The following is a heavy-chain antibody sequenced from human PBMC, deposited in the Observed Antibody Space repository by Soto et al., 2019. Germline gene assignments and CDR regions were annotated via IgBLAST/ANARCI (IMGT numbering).Heavy chain of an antibody. J-gene: IGHJ4*02. D-gene: IGHD1-26*01. CDR3: ARGLFSESSYSGGWYYFDN. V-gene: IGHV4-39*07. CDR2: INHSGST. Sequence: SETLSLTCTVSGGSISSSDYYWGWIRQSPGKGLQWIGQINHSGSTYYNPSLKSRVTISLYTSSDQFSLELSSVTAADTAVYYCARGLFSESSYSGGWYYFDNWSQGSLVTVSS. CDR1: GGSISSSDYY.